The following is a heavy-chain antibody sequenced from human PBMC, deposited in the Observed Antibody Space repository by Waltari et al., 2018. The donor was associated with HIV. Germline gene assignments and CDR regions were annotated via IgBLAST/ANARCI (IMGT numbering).Heavy chain of an antibody. CDR2: ISRASYCS. CDR1: EIAFDLFT. J-gene: IGHJ4*02. V-gene: IGHV3-21*02. D-gene: IGHD1-1*01. Sequence: VELVESGGGLFKPGQSLRLSCNASEIAFDLFTMTWVRQAPGRVLEWGASISRASYCSYYSVALKGRISISRDNAKKSLFLQIKSLTADDTGLYFCVRDRTSMTTGDFDSWGQGVPVIVSS. CDR3: VRDRTSMTTGDFDS.